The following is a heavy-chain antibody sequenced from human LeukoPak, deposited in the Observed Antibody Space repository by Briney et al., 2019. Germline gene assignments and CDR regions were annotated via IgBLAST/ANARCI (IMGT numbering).Heavy chain of an antibody. J-gene: IGHJ5*02. CDR2: ISGSGGST. D-gene: IGHD6-25*01. CDR1: GFTFSSYA. V-gene: IGHV3-23*01. CDR3: AKDRGGYAVTPSVVDP. Sequence: PGGSLRLSCAASGFTFSSYAMSWVRQAPGKGLEWVSAISGSGGSTYYADSVKGRFTISRDNSKNTLYLQMNSLRAEDTAVYYCAKDRGGYAVTPSVVDPWGQGTLVTVSS.